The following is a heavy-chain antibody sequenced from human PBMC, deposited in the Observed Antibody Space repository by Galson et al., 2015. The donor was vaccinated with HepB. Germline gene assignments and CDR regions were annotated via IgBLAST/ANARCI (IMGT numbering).Heavy chain of an antibody. D-gene: IGHD6-13*01. Sequence: SVKVSCKASGGTFSSYAISWVRQAPGQGLEWMGGIIPIFGIANYAQKLQGRVTITADESTSTAYVELRSLRSEDTAVYYCVRSIARGRAAGTQGTGYYFDYGGQGTLVTVSS. CDR1: GGTFSSYA. CDR3: VRSIARGRAAGTQGTGYYFDY. J-gene: IGHJ4*02. V-gene: IGHV1-69*13. CDR2: IIPIFGIA.